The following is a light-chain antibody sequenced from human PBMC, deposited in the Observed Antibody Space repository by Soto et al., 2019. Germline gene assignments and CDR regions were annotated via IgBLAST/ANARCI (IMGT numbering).Light chain of an antibody. J-gene: IGLJ2*01. CDR3: HSYDASNQV. Sequence: NFMLTQPHSVSESPGKTVTISCTRSSGNIASNYVQWYQQRPGSAPTTVIYEDNQRPSGVPDRFSGSIDSSSNSAALTISGLWTEDEADYYCHSYDASNQVFGGGTKLTVL. CDR2: EDN. V-gene: IGLV6-57*03. CDR1: SGNIASNY.